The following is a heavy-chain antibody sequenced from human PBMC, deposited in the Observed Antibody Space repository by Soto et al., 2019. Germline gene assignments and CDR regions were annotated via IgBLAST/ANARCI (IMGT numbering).Heavy chain of an antibody. CDR3: ARVFDYSYVAGGLGYSYGIDV. CDR2: IYYSGST. J-gene: IGHJ6*02. D-gene: IGHD3-10*02. CDR1: GGSVSSGSYY. V-gene: IGHV4-61*01. Sequence: SETLSLTCTVSGGSVSSGSYYWSWIRQPPGKGLEWIGYIYYSGSTNYNPSLKSRVTISVDTSKNQFSLKLRSVTAADTALYYCARVFDYSYVAGGLGYSYGIDVRAQRATVTVSS.